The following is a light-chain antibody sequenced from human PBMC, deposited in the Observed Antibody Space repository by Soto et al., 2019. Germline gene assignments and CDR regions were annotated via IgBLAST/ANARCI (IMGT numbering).Light chain of an antibody. V-gene: IGLV2-14*01. CDR3: TSYTSSSTVV. CDR2: EVS. CDR1: SNDVGGYHY. J-gene: IGLJ2*01. Sequence: QSAPTQPASVSGSPGQSITISCTGTSNDVGGYHYVSWYQHHSGKAPKLIIYEVSGRPSGVSNRFSGSKSGRTASLTISGLQAEDEADYYCTSYTSSSTVVFGGGTKLTVL.